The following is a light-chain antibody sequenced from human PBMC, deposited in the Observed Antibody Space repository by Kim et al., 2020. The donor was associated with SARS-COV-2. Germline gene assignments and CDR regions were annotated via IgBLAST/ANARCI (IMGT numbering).Light chain of an antibody. CDR1: SSDIASYNY. V-gene: IGLV2-14*03. CDR2: DVS. J-gene: IGLJ2*01. Sequence: QSALTQPASVSGSPGQSITISCTGTSSDIASYNYVSWYQQHPGKAPKLMIYDVSNRPSGVSNRFSGSKSGNTASLTISGLQAEDEADYYCSSYTSSSTLVVFGGGTQLTVL. CDR3: SSYTSSSTLVV.